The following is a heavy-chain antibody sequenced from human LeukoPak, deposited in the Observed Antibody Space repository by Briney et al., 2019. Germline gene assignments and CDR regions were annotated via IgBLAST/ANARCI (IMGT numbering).Heavy chain of an antibody. V-gene: IGHV4-59*08. CDR3: ARQGGSASPFDY. CDR2: IYNSGST. D-gene: IGHD5-12*01. Sequence: SETLSHTCTEPGGSIRSYYGSWIRQPPRKRLEWIWNIYNSGSTNYNPSLRSRVTISVDSSKKQFSLKLISVTAADTAVYYCARQGGSASPFDYWGQGTLVTVSS. J-gene: IGHJ4*02. CDR1: GGSIRSYY.